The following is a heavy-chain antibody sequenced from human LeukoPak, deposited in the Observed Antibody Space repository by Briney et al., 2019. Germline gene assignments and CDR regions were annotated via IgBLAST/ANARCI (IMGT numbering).Heavy chain of an antibody. CDR1: GFTFSSYA. Sequence: GGSLRLSCAASGFTFSSYAMSWVRQAPGKGLEWVSAISGSGGSTYYADSVKGRLTISRDNSKNTLYLQMNSLRAEDTAVYYCAKPLSSSGYYTDYWGQGTLVTVSS. CDR2: ISGSGGST. D-gene: IGHD3-22*01. V-gene: IGHV3-23*01. J-gene: IGHJ4*02. CDR3: AKPLSSSGYYTDY.